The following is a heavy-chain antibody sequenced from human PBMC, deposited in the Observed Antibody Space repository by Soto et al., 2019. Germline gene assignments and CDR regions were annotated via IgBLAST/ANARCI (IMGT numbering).Heavy chain of an antibody. CDR2: ISSNGGST. CDR1: GFTFSSYA. Sequence: PGGSLRLSCSASGFTFSSYAMHWVRQAPGKGLEYVSAISSNGGSTYYADSVKGRFTISRDNSKNTLYLQMSSLRAEDTAVYYCVRSIAAAGTIRFDPWGQGTLVTVSS. D-gene: IGHD6-13*01. CDR3: VRSIAAAGTIRFDP. V-gene: IGHV3-64D*08. J-gene: IGHJ5*02.